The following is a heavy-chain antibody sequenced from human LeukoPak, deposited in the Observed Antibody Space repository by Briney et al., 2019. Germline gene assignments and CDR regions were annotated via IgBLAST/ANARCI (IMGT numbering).Heavy chain of an antibody. D-gene: IGHD3-10*01. Sequence: PSETLSLTSTVSGDSISPYYWSWIRQPPGKGLEWIGYLYYTGSTNYNPALKSRVTISLDTSRNQFSLKLTSVTVADTAVYYCARARRSGTYYTVLAFDIWGQGTMVTVSS. CDR2: LYYTGST. J-gene: IGHJ3*02. V-gene: IGHV4-59*01. CDR1: GDSISPYY. CDR3: ARARRSGTYYTVLAFDI.